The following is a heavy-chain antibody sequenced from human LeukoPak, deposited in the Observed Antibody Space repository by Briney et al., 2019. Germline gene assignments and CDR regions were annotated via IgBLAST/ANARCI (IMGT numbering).Heavy chain of an antibody. CDR2: IYPGYSDT. D-gene: IGHD3-10*01. CDR3: ARLLYGSGSFAPFDP. V-gene: IGHV5-51*01. Sequence: GGSLKISCKGSGYSFTSYWIGWVRQMPGKGLEWMGIIYPGYSDTRYSPSFQGQVTISADKSISPAYPQWTNLKAPDTAMYYWARLLYGSGSFAPFDPWGQGTLVTVPS. J-gene: IGHJ5*02. CDR1: GYSFTSYW.